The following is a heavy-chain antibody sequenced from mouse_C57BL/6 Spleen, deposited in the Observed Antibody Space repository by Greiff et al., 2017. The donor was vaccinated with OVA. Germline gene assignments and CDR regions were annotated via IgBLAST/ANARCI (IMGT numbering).Heavy chain of an antibody. Sequence: QVQLKQPGAELVRPGASVTLSCKASGYTFTDYEMHWVKQTPVHGLEWIGAIDPETGGTSYNQKFKGKAILTADKSSSTAYMELLSLTSEDSAVYYCTVVATPYYFDYWGQGTTLTVSS. CDR2: IDPETGGT. J-gene: IGHJ2*01. CDR3: TVVATPYYFDY. D-gene: IGHD1-1*01. V-gene: IGHV1-15*01. CDR1: GYTFTDYE.